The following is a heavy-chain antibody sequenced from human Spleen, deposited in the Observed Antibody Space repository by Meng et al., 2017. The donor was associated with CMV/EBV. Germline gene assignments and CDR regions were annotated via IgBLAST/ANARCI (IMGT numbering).Heavy chain of an antibody. J-gene: IGHJ5*02. V-gene: IGHV4-31*02. CDR1: GGITSAGYY. Sequence: GGITSAGYYWTWISQHPGKGLEWIGHIYYSGTTYYNPSLKSRLTISVDTSKNQFSLNLRSVTAADTAVYYCARARGDSSGWYWFDPWGQGTLVTVSS. D-gene: IGHD6-19*01. CDR2: IYYSGTT. CDR3: ARARGDSSGWYWFDP.